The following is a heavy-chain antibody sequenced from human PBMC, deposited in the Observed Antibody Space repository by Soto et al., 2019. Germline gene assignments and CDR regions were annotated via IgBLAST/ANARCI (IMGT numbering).Heavy chain of an antibody. CDR3: ARVKPSTLVRGVTSEWFDP. V-gene: IGHV4-30-2*01. CDR1: GGSISSGGYS. D-gene: IGHD3-10*01. CDR2: IYHSGST. J-gene: IGHJ5*02. Sequence: QLQLQESGSGLVKPSQTLSLTCAVSGGSISSGGYSWSWIRQPPGKGLEWIGYIYHSGSTYYNPSLKSRVTISVHRSKNQFSRKLSSVTAADTAVYYCARVKPSTLVRGVTSEWFDPWGQGTLVTVSS.